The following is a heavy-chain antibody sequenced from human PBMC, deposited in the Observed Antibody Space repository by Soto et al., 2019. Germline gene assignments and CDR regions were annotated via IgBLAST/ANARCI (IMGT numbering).Heavy chain of an antibody. CDR1: GFTVSTYY. CDR2: IYSAGSA. V-gene: IGHV3-66*01. D-gene: IGHD6-13*01. CDR3: ARVPSSSDHYFDY. Sequence: EVQLVESGGGLVQPGGSLRLSCAASGFTVSTYYMSWVRQAPGKGLEWVSVIYSAGSADFADSVKGRFTVSRDNSKNTLYLQMSSLRAEDTAVYYCARVPSSSDHYFDYWGQGTLVTVSS. J-gene: IGHJ4*02.